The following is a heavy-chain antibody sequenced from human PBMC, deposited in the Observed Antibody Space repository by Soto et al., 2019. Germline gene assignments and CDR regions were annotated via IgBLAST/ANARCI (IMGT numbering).Heavy chain of an antibody. D-gene: IGHD5-12*01. CDR1: GFTFTNYA. V-gene: IGHV3-48*03. CDR3: ARDPEKYSGSDLGIDY. CDR2: ISSSGKTI. J-gene: IGHJ4*02. Sequence: GGSLRLSSAASGFTFTNYATNWVRRAPGKGLEWISYISSSGKTISYAASVKGRFTISRDNAKNSLYLQMNSLRAEDTAVYYCARDPEKYSGSDLGIDYWGQGTLVTVSS.